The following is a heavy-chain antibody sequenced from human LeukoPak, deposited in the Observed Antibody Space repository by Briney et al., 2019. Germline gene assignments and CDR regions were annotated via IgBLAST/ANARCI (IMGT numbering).Heavy chain of an antibody. CDR3: ARGKRGFIYGSDF. Sequence: GGSLRLSCAASGFTFSDYYMSWVRQAPGKGLEWVSLISGSGYSTYYGDSVKGRFTISRDNSKNILYLQMNSLRAEDTAIYYCARGKRGFIYGSDFWGQGTLVTVSS. V-gene: IGHV3-23*01. J-gene: IGHJ4*02. D-gene: IGHD5-18*01. CDR1: GFTFSDYY. CDR2: ISGSGYST.